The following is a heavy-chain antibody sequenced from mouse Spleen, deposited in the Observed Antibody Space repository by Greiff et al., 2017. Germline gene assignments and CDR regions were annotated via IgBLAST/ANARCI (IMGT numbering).Heavy chain of an antibody. J-gene: IGHJ2*01. CDR1: GFTFSSYA. Sequence: EVQLVESGGGLVKLGGSLKLSCAASGFTFSSYAMSWVRQTPEKRLEWVATISSGGGNTYYPDSVKGRFTISRDNAKNTLYLQMSSLKSEDTAMYYCARQEYYYGSSYYFDYWGQGTTLTVSS. CDR2: ISSGGGNT. D-gene: IGHD1-1*01. V-gene: IGHV5-9-3*01. CDR3: ARQEYYYGSSYYFDY.